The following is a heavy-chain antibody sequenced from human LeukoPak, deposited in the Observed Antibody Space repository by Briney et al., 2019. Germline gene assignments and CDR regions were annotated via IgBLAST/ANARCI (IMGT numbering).Heavy chain of an antibody. V-gene: IGHV4-34*01. CDR1: GGSFSGYY. D-gene: IGHD6-13*01. CDR3: ARTPRGGSSWYFPYYFDY. CDR2: INHSGST. Sequence: SETLSLTCAVYGGSFSGYYWGWIRQPPGKGLEWIGEINHSGSTNYNPSLKSRVTISVDTSKNQFSLKLSSVTAADTAVYYCARTPRGGSSWYFPYYFDYWGQGTLVTVSS. J-gene: IGHJ4*02.